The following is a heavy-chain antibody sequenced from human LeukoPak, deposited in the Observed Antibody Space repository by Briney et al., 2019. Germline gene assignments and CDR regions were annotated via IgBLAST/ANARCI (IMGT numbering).Heavy chain of an antibody. J-gene: IGHJ6*02. V-gene: IGHV4-39*07. D-gene: IGHD3-22*01. CDR2: IYYSGST. CDR3: ARGVIVVGPGYYGMDV. Sequence: SETLSLTCTVSGGSISSSSYYWGWIRQPPGKGLEWIGSIYYSGSTYYNPSLKSRVTISVDTSKNQFSLKLSSVTAADTAVYYCARGVIVVGPGYYGMDVWGQGTTVTVSS. CDR1: GGSISSSSYY.